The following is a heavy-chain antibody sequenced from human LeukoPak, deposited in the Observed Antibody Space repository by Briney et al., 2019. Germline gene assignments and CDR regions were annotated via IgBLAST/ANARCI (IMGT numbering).Heavy chain of an antibody. CDR2: IYYSGST. CDR1: GGSFSGYY. D-gene: IGHD3-9*01. J-gene: IGHJ4*02. CDR3: ARHATNYDILTGYRYYFDY. V-gene: IGHV4-34*01. Sequence: SETLSLTCAVYGGSFSGYYWSWIRQPPGKGLEWIGSIYYSGSTYYNPSLKSRVTISVDTSKNQFSLKLSSVTAADTAVYYCARHATNYDILTGYRYYFDYWGQGTLVTVSS.